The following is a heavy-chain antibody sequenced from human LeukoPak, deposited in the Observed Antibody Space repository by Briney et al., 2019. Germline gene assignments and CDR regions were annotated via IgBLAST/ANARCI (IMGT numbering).Heavy chain of an antibody. CDR1: GYTLTELS. V-gene: IGHV1-24*01. Sequence: GSVKVSCKVSGYTLTELSMHWVRQAPGKGLEWMGGFDPEDGETIYAQKFQGRVTMTEDTSTDTAYMELSSLRSEDTAVYYCAAGPLIVGATHPPDYWGQGTLVTVSS. CDR3: AAGPLIVGATHPPDY. CDR2: FDPEDGET. D-gene: IGHD1-26*01. J-gene: IGHJ4*02.